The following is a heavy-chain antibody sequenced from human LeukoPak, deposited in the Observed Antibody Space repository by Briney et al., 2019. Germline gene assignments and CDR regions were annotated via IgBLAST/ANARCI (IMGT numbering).Heavy chain of an antibody. V-gene: IGHV1-18*01. CDR1: GYTFTSYG. CDR3: ARDSMSGVAVAGLVSYYYYYGMDV. Sequence: GASVKVSCKASGYTFTSYGISWVRQAPGQGLEWMGWISAYNGNTNYAQKLQGRVTMTTDTSTSTAYMELRSLRSDDTAVYYCARDSMSGVAVAGLVSYYYYYGMDVWGQGTTVTVSS. D-gene: IGHD6-19*01. CDR2: ISAYNGNT. J-gene: IGHJ6*02.